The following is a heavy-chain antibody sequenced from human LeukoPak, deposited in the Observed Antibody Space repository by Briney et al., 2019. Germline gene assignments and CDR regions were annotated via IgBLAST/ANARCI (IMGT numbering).Heavy chain of an antibody. CDR3: ARPYSSNWYDAFHF. CDR2: VSYRGST. D-gene: IGHD6-13*01. V-gene: IGHV4-59*01. J-gene: IGHJ3*01. Sequence: SETLFLTCSVFGGPITGYYWSWIRQPPGKGLEWIGYVSYRGSTNYNPSLKSRVTISVDTSKNQFSLKLSSVTAADTAVYYCARPYSSNWYDAFHFWGEGTMVTVSS. CDR1: GGPITGYY.